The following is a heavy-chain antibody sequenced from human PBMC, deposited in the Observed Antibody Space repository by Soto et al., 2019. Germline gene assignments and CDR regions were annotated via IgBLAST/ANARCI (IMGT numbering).Heavy chain of an antibody. CDR2: ISWNSGSI. D-gene: IGHD3-22*01. Sequence: GGSLRLSCAASGFTFDDYAMHWVRQAPGKGLEWVSGISWNSGSIGYADSVKGRFTISRDNAKNSLYLQMNSLRAEDTALYYCAKDSLTYYYDSSGYFDYWGQGTLVTVSS. CDR3: AKDSLTYYYDSSGYFDY. J-gene: IGHJ4*02. CDR1: GFTFDDYA. V-gene: IGHV3-9*01.